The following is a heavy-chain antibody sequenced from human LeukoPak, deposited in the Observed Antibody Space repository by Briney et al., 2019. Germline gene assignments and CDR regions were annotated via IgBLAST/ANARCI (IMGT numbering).Heavy chain of an antibody. J-gene: IGHJ5*02. Sequence: ASVKVSCKASEYTFTGYYMHWVRQAPGQGLEWMGWINPNSGGTNYAQKFQGRVTMTRDTSISTAYMELSRLRSDDTAVYYCAREVSMVRGVIIPSNWFDPWGQGTLVTVSS. CDR1: EYTFTGYY. CDR2: INPNSGGT. CDR3: AREVSMVRGVIIPSNWFDP. V-gene: IGHV1-2*02. D-gene: IGHD3-10*01.